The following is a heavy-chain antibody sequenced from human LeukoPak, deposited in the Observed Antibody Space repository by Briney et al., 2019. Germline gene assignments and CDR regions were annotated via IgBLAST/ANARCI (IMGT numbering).Heavy chain of an antibody. CDR1: GFTFSSYA. CDR2: ISGSGGGT. Sequence: GGSLRLSCAASGFTFSSYAMSWVRQAPGKGLEWVSAISGSGGGTYYADSVKGRFTISRDNSKNTLYLQMNSLRAEDTAVYYCAKADDRGIMITFGGVTWGQGTLVTVSS. D-gene: IGHD3-16*01. CDR3: AKADDRGIMITFGGVT. J-gene: IGHJ5*02. V-gene: IGHV3-23*01.